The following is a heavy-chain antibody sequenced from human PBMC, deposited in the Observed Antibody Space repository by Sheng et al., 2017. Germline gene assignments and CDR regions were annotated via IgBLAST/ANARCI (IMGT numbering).Heavy chain of an antibody. D-gene: IGHD3-3*01. CDR3: ARGRGDVDDFWSGHDY. Sequence: QVQLQESGPGLVKPSETLSLTCTVSGGSVSSGSYYWSWIRQPPGKGLEWIGYIYYSGSTNYNPSLKSRVTISVDTSKNQFSLKLSSVTAADTAVYYCARGRGDVDDFWSGHDYWGQGTLVTVSS. J-gene: IGHJ4*02. CDR2: IYYSGST. V-gene: IGHV4-61*01. CDR1: GGSVSSGSYY.